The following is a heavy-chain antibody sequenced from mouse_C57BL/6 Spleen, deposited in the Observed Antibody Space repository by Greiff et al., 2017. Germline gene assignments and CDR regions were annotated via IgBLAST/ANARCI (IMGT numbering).Heavy chain of an antibody. D-gene: IGHD2-4*01. J-gene: IGHJ2*01. V-gene: IGHV5-4*01. CDR2: ISDGGSYT. CDR3: ARDSDCAFDY. CDR1: GFTFSSYA. Sequence: EVMLVESGGGLVKPGGSLKLSCAASGFTFSSYAMSWVRQTPEKRLEWVATISDGGSYTYYPDNVKGRFTISRDNAKNNLYLQMSHLKSEDTAMYYCARDSDCAFDYWGQGTTLTVSS.